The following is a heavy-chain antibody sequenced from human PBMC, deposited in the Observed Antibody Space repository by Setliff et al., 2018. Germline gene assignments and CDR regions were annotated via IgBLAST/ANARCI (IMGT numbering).Heavy chain of an antibody. D-gene: IGHD3-3*01. J-gene: IGHJ6*03. CDR3: ARMSGFLYMDV. CDR1: GDSISSRTHY. V-gene: IGHV4-61*09. CDR2: IYTSWST. Sequence: KSSETLSLTCTVSGDSISSRTHYWSWIRQPAGEGLEWIGQIYTSWSTDYNPSLQSRVTISLDASKRQFSLKLTSVTAADTAVYYCARMSGFLYMDVWGKGTTVTVSS.